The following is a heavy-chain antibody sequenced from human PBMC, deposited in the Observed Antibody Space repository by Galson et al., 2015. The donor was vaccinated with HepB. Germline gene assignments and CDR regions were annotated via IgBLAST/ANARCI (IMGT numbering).Heavy chain of an antibody. D-gene: IGHD2-15*01. V-gene: IGHV1-2*04. CDR2: INPNSGGT. J-gene: IGHJ6*02. Sequence: SVKVSCKASGYTFTGYYMHWVRQAPGQGLEWMGWINPNSGGTNYAQKFQGWVTMTRDTSISTAYMELSRLRSDDTAVYYCARGGIGIVVVVAATEDYYYGMDVWGQGTTVTVSS. CDR1: GYTFTGYY. CDR3: ARGGIGIVVVVAATEDYYYGMDV.